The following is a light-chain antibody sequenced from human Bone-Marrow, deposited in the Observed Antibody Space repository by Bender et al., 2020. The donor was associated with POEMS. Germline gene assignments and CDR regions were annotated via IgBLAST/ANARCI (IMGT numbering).Light chain of an antibody. Sequence: QSALTQPRSVSGSPGQSVTISCTGTNSNVGGYDYVSWYQQHPGKAPKLMIYDVSRRPSGAPDRFSGSKSGNTASLTISGLQAEDEADYYCCSYTSSSTLVFGGGTKVTVL. CDR1: NSNVGGYDY. CDR2: DVS. CDR3: CSYTSSSTLV. V-gene: IGLV2-11*01. J-gene: IGLJ3*02.